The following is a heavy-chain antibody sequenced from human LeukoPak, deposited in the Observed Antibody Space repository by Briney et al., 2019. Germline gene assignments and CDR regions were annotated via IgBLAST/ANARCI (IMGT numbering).Heavy chain of an antibody. CDR3: ARAISVAGTIMLDY. J-gene: IGHJ4*02. Sequence: GGSLRLSCAASGFTFSSYAMHWVRQAPGRGLEYVSAISSNGGSTYYANSVKGRFTISRDNSKNTLYLQMGSLRAEDMAVYYCARAISVAGTIMLDYWGQGTLSPSP. CDR1: GFTFSSYA. D-gene: IGHD6-19*01. CDR2: ISSNGGST. V-gene: IGHV3-64*01.